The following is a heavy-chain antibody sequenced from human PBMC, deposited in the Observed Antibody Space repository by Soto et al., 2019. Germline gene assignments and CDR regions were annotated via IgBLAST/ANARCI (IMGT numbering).Heavy chain of an antibody. CDR2: ICPGDSDT. CDR1: GYTFTNYW. CDR3: AASIFYYGMDV. J-gene: IGHJ6*02. V-gene: IGHV5-51*01. Sequence: GESLKISCKGSGYTFTNYWIGRVRQMPGKGPEWMGIICPGDSDTKYNPSFQGQVTISADKSITTTYLQWSSLKAPDTAIYYCAASIFYYGMDVWGQGTTVTVSS.